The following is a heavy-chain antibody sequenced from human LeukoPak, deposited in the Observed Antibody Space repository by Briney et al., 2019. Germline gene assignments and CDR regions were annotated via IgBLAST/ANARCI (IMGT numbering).Heavy chain of an antibody. V-gene: IGHV4-31*03. D-gene: IGHD3-3*01. CDR3: AREGLYYDFWSGYYVDYFDY. CDR2: IYYSGST. CDR1: GGSISSGGYY. Sequence: SETLSLTCTVSGGSISSGGYYWSWIRQHPGKGLEWIGYIYYSGSTYYNPSLKSRVTISVDTSKNQFSLKLSSVTAADTAVYYCAREGLYYDFWSGYYVDYFDYWGQGTLVTVSS. J-gene: IGHJ4*02.